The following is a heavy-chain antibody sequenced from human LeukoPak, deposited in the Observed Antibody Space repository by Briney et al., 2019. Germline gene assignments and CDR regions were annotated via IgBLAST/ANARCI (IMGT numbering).Heavy chain of an antibody. V-gene: IGHV3-21*04. Sequence: PGGSLRLSCAASGFTFNSYSMNWFRQAPGKGLEWVSSISSSSRFIYYADSVKGRFTISRDNAKNSLYLQMNSLRAEDMALYYCAKGRGYSYGYFDYWGQGTLVTVSS. J-gene: IGHJ4*02. CDR2: ISSSSRFI. D-gene: IGHD5-18*01. CDR3: AKGRGYSYGYFDY. CDR1: GFTFNSYS.